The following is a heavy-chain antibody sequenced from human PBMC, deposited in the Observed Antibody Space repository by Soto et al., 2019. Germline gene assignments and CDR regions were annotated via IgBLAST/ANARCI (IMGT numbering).Heavy chain of an antibody. CDR3: ARALYGSGVLDV. J-gene: IGHJ6*02. V-gene: IGHV4-59*12. CDR1: GGSITSYY. D-gene: IGHD3-10*01. Sequence: LSLTCTVSGGSITSYYWSCIRQPPGKGLEWIGNIYYSGNTKYNPSLKSRVTISVDTSKNQFSLKLSSVTAADTAVYYCARALYGSGVLDVWGQGTTVTVSS. CDR2: IYYSGNT.